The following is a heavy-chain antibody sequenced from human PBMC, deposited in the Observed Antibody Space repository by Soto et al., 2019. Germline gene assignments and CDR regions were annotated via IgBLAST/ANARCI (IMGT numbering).Heavy chain of an antibody. CDR3: GGKSSRSCHDY. J-gene: IGHJ4*02. Sequence: QVQLVQSGAEVKKPGASVKVSCKASGYTFTSYGISWVRQAPGQGLEWMGWISAYNGNTNYAQKLQGRVTMTTDTSTTTAYMGLRSLKSDDTAMYYCGGKSSRSCHDYWGQGTLVTVSS. V-gene: IGHV1-18*01. CDR2: ISAYNGNT. CDR1: GYTFTSYG. D-gene: IGHD6-13*01.